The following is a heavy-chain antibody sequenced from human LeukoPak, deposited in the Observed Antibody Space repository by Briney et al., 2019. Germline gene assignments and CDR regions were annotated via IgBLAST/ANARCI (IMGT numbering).Heavy chain of an antibody. CDR1: GFTFSTYA. J-gene: IGHJ4*02. CDR3: ARTRNEFWSGYPDFDY. D-gene: IGHD3-3*01. V-gene: IGHV3-23*01. Sequence: GGSLTLSCAASGFTFSTYAMNWVRQAAGKGLEWVAGISGSGGSTYYADSVKGRFTISRDNSKNTLYLQMNSLRAEDTAVYYCARTRNEFWSGYPDFDYWGQGTLVTVSS. CDR2: ISGSGGST.